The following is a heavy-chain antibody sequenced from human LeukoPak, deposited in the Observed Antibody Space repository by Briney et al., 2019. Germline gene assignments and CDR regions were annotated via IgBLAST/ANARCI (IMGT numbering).Heavy chain of an antibody. CDR2: IFYSGST. CDR3: AKTLWGLTLLSSDH. D-gene: IGHD2-21*01. CDR1: SGSISTSNYY. Sequence: SETLSLTCTVSSGSISTSNYYWGWVRQPPGKALEWIGNIFYSGSTYYSPSLKSRVTISLDTSRNQFSLKLNSVTAADTAVYYCAKTLWGLTLLSSDHWGQGSLVTVSS. V-gene: IGHV4-39*07. J-gene: IGHJ4*02.